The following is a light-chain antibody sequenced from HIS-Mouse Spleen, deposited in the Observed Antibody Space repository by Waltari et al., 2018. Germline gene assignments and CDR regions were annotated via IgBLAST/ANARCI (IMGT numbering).Light chain of an antibody. V-gene: IGLV2-14*03. CDR1: SSDVGCYNY. J-gene: IGLJ2*01. CDR3: SSYTSSSFNVV. Sequence: QSALTQPASVSGSPGQSITISCPGTSSDVGCYNYVSWYQQHPGKAPKLMIYDVSNRPSGVSNRFSGSKSGNTASLTISGLQAEDEADYYCSSYTSSSFNVVFGGGTKLTVL. CDR2: DVS.